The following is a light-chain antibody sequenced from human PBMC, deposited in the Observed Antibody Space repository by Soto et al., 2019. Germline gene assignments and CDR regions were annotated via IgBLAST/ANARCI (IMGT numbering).Light chain of an antibody. CDR3: SSYTTSNTRQIV. J-gene: IGLJ1*01. CDR1: SSDVGGYNY. CDR2: DVS. Sequence: QSALTQPASVSGSPGQSITISCTGTSSDVGGYNYVSWYQHHPGKAPKLMIYDVSFRPAGVSDRFSGSKSGNTASLTISGLQPEDEADYYCSSYTTSNTRQIVCRTGTKVTVL. V-gene: IGLV2-14*03.